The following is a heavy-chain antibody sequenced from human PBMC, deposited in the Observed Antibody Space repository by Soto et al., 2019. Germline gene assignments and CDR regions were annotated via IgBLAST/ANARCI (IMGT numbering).Heavy chain of an antibody. CDR3: AKDNWFDP. CDR1: GFTFSNFG. CDR2: ISYDGSDK. V-gene: IGHV3-30*18. J-gene: IGHJ5*02. Sequence: QVQLVESGGGVVQPGRSLRLSCAASGFTFSNFGMHWVRQTPDKGLEWVAVISYDGSDKYDADSVKGRFTISRDNSKNTLYLEMNSLRAEDTAVYYCAKDNWFDPWGQGTLVTVSS.